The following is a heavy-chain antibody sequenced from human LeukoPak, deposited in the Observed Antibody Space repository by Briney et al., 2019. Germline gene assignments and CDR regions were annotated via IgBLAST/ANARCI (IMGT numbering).Heavy chain of an antibody. J-gene: IGHJ4*02. Sequence: GGSLRLSCAASGFTFSNAWMSWVRQAPGKGLEWVGRIKSKTDGGTTDYAAPVKGRLTISRDDSKNTLYLQMNSLKTEDTAVYYCTTDKLIYYDSSGYQVDYWGQGTLVTVSS. D-gene: IGHD3-22*01. CDR2: IKSKTDGGTT. CDR1: GFTFSNAW. CDR3: TTDKLIYYDSSGYQVDY. V-gene: IGHV3-15*01.